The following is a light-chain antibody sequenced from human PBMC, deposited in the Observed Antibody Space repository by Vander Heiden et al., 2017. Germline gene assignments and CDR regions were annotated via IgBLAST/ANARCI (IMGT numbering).Light chain of an antibody. CDR1: SNDVGGYDY. V-gene: IGLV2-14*01. CDR3: CSYTSSSTLV. J-gene: IGLJ2*01. Sequence: QSALTQPASVSGSPGQSITISCTGTSNDVGGYDYVSWYQQHQGKAPRLMIYDVSDRPSGVSNRFSGSKSGNTASLTISGLQAEDEAHYYCCSYTSSSTLVFGGGTKLTVL. CDR2: DVS.